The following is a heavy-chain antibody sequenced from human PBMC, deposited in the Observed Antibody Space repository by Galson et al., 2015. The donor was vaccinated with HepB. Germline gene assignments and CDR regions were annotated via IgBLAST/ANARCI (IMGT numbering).Heavy chain of an antibody. CDR2: IKSKANSYAT. D-gene: IGHD3-22*01. CDR3: TRQKDYYDSSGYVDY. V-gene: IGHV3-73*01. CDR1: GFTFSGSA. Sequence: SLRLSCAASGFTFSGSAMHWVRQASGKGLEWVGRIKSKANSYATAYAASVKGRFTISRDDSKNTAYLQMNSLKTEDTAVYYCTRQKDYYDSSGYVDYWGQGTLVTVSS. J-gene: IGHJ4*02.